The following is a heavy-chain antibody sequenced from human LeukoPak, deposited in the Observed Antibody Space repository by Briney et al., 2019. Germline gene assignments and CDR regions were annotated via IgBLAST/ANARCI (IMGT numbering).Heavy chain of an antibody. CDR2: INADKGNA. J-gene: IGHJ4*02. CDR1: LYTLTNYG. V-gene: IGHV1-18*01. D-gene: IGHD6-19*01. Sequence: ASVKVSCKTSLYTLTNYGISWVRQAPGQGLEWMGWINADKGNANYAQKFQDRVTMTTDTSTNTAHMDLRRLTSDDTAVYYCATYGGSGWEEWGQGTLVTVSS. CDR3: ATYGGSGWEE.